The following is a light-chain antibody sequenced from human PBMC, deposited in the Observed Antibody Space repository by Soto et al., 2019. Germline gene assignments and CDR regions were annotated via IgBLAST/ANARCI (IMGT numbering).Light chain of an antibody. CDR3: QRSYGTLSIT. CDR1: QSISSY. V-gene: IGKV1-39*01. J-gene: IGKJ5*01. CDR2: AAS. Sequence: DIQMTQSPSSLSASVGDRVTITCRASQSISSYLNWYQQKPGKAPKLLIYAASSLQSGVPSRFSGSGSGTDFTLTISSLQPEDFATYYCQRSYGTLSITFGQGTRREMK.